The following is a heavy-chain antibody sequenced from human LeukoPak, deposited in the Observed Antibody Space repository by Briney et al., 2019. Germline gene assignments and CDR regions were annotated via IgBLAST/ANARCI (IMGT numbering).Heavy chain of an antibody. CDR2: IYSGGST. J-gene: IGHJ4*02. V-gene: IGHV3-66*02. Sequence: PGGSLRLSCAASGFTVSSNYMSWVRQAPGKGLEWVSVIYSGGSTYYADSVKGRFTISRDNSKNTLHLQMNSLRAEDTAVYYCARFGSSWDLDYWGQGTLVTVSS. CDR1: GFTVSSNY. CDR3: ARFGSSWDLDY. D-gene: IGHD6-13*01.